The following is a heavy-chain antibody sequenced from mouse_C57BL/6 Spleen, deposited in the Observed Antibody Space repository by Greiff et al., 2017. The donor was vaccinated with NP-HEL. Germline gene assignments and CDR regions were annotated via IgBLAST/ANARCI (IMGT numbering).Heavy chain of an antibody. J-gene: IGHJ2*01. V-gene: IGHV3-1*01. CDR2: ISYSGST. CDR1: GYSITSGYD. D-gene: IGHD4-1*01. Sequence: EVKLEESGPGMVKPSQSLSLTCTVTGYSITSGYDWHWIRHFPGNKLEWMGYISYSGSTNYNPSLKSRISITHDTSKNHFFLKLNSVTTEDTATYYCARGELGDYFDYWGQGTTLTVSS. CDR3: ARGELGDYFDY.